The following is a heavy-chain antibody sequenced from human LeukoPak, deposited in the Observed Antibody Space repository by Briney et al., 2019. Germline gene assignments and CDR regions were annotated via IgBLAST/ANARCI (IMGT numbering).Heavy chain of an antibody. D-gene: IGHD3-10*01. CDR3: ARGKGGSGSYMDDAFDI. J-gene: IGHJ3*02. Sequence: SETLSLTCTVSRDSISSGDYCYNWLRQPAGEGLQWIGRIHTSGTTNYNPSLKSRATISLDTSKNQFSLNSNSVTAADTAIYYCARGKGGSGSYMDDAFDIWGQGTMVTVSS. CDR2: IHTSGTT. V-gene: IGHV4-61*02. CDR1: RDSISSGDYC.